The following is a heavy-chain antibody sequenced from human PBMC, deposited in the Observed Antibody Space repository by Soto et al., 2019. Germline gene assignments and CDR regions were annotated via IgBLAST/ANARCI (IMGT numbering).Heavy chain of an antibody. V-gene: IGHV3-21*01. D-gene: IGHD2-2*01. CDR2: ISSSSSYI. CDR1: GFTFSSYS. J-gene: IGHJ6*03. Sequence: EVQLVESGGGLVKPGGSLRLSCAASGFTFSSYSMNWVRQAPGKGLEWVSSISSSSSYISYADSVKGRFTISRDNAKNSLYLQMNSLRAEDTAVYYCARDLGGYCSSTSCYALGYYYYYMDVWGKGTTVTVSS. CDR3: ARDLGGYCSSTSCYALGYYYYYMDV.